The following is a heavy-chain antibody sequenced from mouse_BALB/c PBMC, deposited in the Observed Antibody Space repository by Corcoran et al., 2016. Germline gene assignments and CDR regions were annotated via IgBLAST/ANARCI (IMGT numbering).Heavy chain of an antibody. J-gene: IGHJ3*01. CDR1: GFNIKDTY. Sequence: VQLQQSGAELVKPGASVKLSCTASGFNIKDTYMHWVKQRPEQGLGWFGRIDPANGNTKYAPKFQGKATMTAATSSNTADLQLSSLTSEDTAVYYCARRGYGSSYGCAYWGQGTLVTVSA. CDR3: ARRGYGSSYGCAY. D-gene: IGHD1-1*01. V-gene: IGHV14-3*02. CDR2: IDPANGNT.